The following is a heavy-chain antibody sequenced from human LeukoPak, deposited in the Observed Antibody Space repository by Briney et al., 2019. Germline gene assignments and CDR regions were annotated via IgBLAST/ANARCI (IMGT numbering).Heavy chain of an antibody. J-gene: IGHJ4*02. CDR1: GFTFSSYG. CDR3: ANHDYGDYGSIGY. V-gene: IGHV3-23*01. Sequence: PGGSLRLSCAASGFTFSSYGMSWVRQAPGKGLEWVSAISGSGGSTYYADSVKGRFTISRDNSKNTLYLQMNSLRAEDTAVYYCANHDYGDYGSIGYWGQGTLVTVSS. D-gene: IGHD4-17*01. CDR2: ISGSGGST.